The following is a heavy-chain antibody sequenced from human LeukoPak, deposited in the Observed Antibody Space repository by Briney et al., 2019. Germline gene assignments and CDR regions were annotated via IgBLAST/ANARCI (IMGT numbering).Heavy chain of an antibody. CDR2: IYYSGST. V-gene: IGHV4-59*13. CDR1: GGSISSYY. CDR3: ARDTLWSGTFDY. D-gene: IGHD3-10*01. Sequence: SETLSLTCTVSGGSISSYYWSWIRQPPGKGLEWIGCIYYSGSTNYNPSLKSRVTISVDTSKNQFSLKLSSVTAADTAVYYCARDTLWSGTFDYWGQGTLVTVSS. J-gene: IGHJ4*02.